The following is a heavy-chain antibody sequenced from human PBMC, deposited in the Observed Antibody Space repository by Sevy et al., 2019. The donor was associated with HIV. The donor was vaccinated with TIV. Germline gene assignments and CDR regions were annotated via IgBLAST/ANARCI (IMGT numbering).Heavy chain of an antibody. V-gene: IGHV3-15*01. CDR2: IKNKVDGGTT. J-gene: IGHJ1*01. CDR3: TTGGSLFQH. D-gene: IGHD3-10*01. CDR1: GFNFSKVW. Sequence: GGSLRLSCEASGFNFSKVWMSWVRQAPGKGLEWVAHIKNKVDGGTTDYAATVRGRFTISREDSKNSLFLQINSLKIGDTAVYYSTTGGSLFQHWGQGTLVTVSS.